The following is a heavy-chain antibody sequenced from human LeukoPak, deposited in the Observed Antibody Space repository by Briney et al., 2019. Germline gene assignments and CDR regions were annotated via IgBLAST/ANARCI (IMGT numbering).Heavy chain of an antibody. CDR2: IQDNERNI. V-gene: IGHV3-30*02. D-gene: IGHD3-9*01. CDR1: GFSLSSHA. Sequence: GGSLRLSCVAFGFSLSSHAMHWVRQAPGKGLEWVAFIQDNERNIYYADSVKGRFTISRDNSKNTVYLQMNSLSPEDTAVYYCARGDFTVSPFDYWGQGTLVTVSS. CDR3: ARGDFTVSPFDY. J-gene: IGHJ4*02.